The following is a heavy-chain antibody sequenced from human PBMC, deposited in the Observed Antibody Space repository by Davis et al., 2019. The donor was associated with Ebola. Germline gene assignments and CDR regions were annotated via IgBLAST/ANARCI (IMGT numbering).Heavy chain of an antibody. CDR3: ARDSAFDI. CDR2: INHSGST. Sequence: SCAASGFTFSSYAMSWVRQPPGKGLEWIGEINHSGSTNYNPSLKSRVTISVDTSKNQFSLKLSSVTAADTAVYYCARDSAFDIWGQGTMVTVSS. V-gene: IGHV4-34*09. J-gene: IGHJ3*02. CDR1: GFTFSSYA.